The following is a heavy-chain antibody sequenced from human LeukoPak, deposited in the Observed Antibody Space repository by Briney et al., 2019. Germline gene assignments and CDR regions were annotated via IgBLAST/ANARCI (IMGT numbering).Heavy chain of an antibody. CDR3: ASRYSSSWYPAYALNY. Sequence: SETLSLTCAVYGGSFSGYYWSWIRQPPGKGLEWIGEINHSGSTNYNPSLKSRVTISVDTSKNQFSLKLSSVTAADTAVYYCASRYSSSWYPAYALNYWGQETLVTVSS. CDR1: GGSFSGYY. V-gene: IGHV4-34*01. D-gene: IGHD6-13*01. J-gene: IGHJ4*02. CDR2: INHSGST.